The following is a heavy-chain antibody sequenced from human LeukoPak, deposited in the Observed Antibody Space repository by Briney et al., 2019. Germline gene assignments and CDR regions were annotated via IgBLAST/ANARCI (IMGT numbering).Heavy chain of an antibody. CDR2: IYHSGST. V-gene: IGHV4-4*02. CDR3: ATSCWYCLDH. CDR1: GGSISSDNW. Sequence: SGTLSLTCGVSGGSISSDNWWSWVRQPPGKGLGWIGEIYHSGSTNYNPSLQSRVTISVDKSNNHFSLRLPSVTAADTAVYYCATSCWYCLDHWGQGALVTVSS. D-gene: IGHD6-13*01. J-gene: IGHJ1*01.